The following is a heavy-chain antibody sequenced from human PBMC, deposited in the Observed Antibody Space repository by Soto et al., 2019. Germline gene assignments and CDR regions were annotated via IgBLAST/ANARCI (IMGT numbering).Heavy chain of an antibody. D-gene: IGHD2-2*01. J-gene: IGHJ4*02. CDR2: VYHSGST. CDR3: ARAKLCNTFSCPHSFDT. CDR1: GGSISTNNW. Sequence: QVQLRESGPGLVHASGTLSLTCGVSGGSISTNNWWSWVRQPPGQGLEWIAEVYHSGSTNYNPSLKSRLTIAIDKSKNQFSLRLTSVTAADSAVYYCARAKLCNTFSCPHSFDTWGQGTLVTVSS. V-gene: IGHV4-4*02.